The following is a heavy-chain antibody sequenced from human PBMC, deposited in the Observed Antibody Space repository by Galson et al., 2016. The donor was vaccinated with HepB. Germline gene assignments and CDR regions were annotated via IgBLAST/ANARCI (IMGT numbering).Heavy chain of an antibody. Sequence: SLRLSCAASRFTFNNYGMSWLRQAPGKGLEWVSTITGSGDRTYHADSVKGRFTVYRDNSKKTLYMQMNSLRAEDTAGYFCAKQGTTELLNTEFDYWGQGTLVTVSS. V-gene: IGHV3-23*01. J-gene: IGHJ4*02. CDR1: RFTFNNYG. D-gene: IGHD1-7*01. CDR3: AKQGTTELLNTEFDY. CDR2: ITGSGDRT.